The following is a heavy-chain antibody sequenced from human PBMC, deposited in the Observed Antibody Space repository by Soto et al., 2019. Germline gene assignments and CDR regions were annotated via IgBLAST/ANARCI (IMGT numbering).Heavy chain of an antibody. CDR2: ISASGGIT. J-gene: IGHJ4*02. Sequence: PGGSLRLSCRASGFTFSSYAMNWVLQAPGKGLEWVSSISASGGITDYADSVKGRFTISRDNSNNMLYLQLNSLRADDTAVYFCANLRSSRFSLVPFDYWGQGTQVTVSS. CDR1: GFTFSSYA. CDR3: ANLRSSRFSLVPFDY. V-gene: IGHV3-23*01. D-gene: IGHD6-6*01.